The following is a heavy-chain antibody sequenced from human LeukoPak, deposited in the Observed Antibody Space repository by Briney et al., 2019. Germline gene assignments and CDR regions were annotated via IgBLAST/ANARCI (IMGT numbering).Heavy chain of an antibody. Sequence: PGGSLRLSCAASEFTFSSYEMNWVRQAPGKGLEWVSYIRSSGSTIYYTDSVQGRFTISRDNAKNSLYLQMNSLRGENTAVYYCARGGDLLDYWGQGTLVTVSS. CDR1: EFTFSSYE. CDR2: IRSSGSTI. D-gene: IGHD3-3*01. J-gene: IGHJ4*02. V-gene: IGHV3-48*03. CDR3: ARGGDLLDY.